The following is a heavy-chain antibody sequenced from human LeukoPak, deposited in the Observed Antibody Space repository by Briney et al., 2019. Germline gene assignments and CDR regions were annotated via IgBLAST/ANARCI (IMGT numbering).Heavy chain of an antibody. V-gene: IGHV3-7*01. D-gene: IGHD4-17*01. Sequence: GGSLRLSCAASGFTFSSYWMSWVRQAPGKGLEWVANIKQDGSEKYYVDSVKGRFTISRDNAKNSLYLQMNSLGAEDTAVYYCARARDYGDFDYWGQGTLVTVSS. CDR2: IKQDGSEK. J-gene: IGHJ4*02. CDR3: ARARDYGDFDY. CDR1: GFTFSSYW.